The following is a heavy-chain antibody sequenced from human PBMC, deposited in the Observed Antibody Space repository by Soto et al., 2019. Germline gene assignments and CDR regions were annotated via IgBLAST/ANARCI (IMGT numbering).Heavy chain of an antibody. J-gene: IGHJ3*02. D-gene: IGHD3-22*01. Sequence: WKSLRLSCAASGFTCSKAWMSWIRQAPGKGLEWVGRIKSKTDGGTTDYAAPVKGRFTISRNDSKNTLYLQMNSLKTEDTAVYYCTTYYYDSYRPAFDSWGQGTMVTVSS. CDR3: TTYYYDSYRPAFDS. CDR1: GFTCSKAW. CDR2: IKSKTDGGTT. V-gene: IGHV3-15*01.